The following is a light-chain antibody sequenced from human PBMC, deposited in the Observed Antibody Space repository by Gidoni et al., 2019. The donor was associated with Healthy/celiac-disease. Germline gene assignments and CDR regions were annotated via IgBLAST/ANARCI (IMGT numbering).Light chain of an antibody. CDR1: QSISSY. Sequence: DIQMTQAPSSLSASVGDRVTITCRASQSISSYVNWYQQKPGEAPKLLIYAASSLPSGVPSRFSGSRSGTDFTLTISSLQPEDFATYYCQQSYSTLLPFGGGTKVEIK. CDR2: AAS. J-gene: IGKJ4*01. V-gene: IGKV1-39*01. CDR3: QQSYSTLLP.